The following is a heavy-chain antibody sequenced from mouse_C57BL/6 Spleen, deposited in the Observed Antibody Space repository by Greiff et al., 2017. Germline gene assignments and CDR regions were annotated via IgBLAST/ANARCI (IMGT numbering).Heavy chain of an antibody. D-gene: IGHD1-1*01. V-gene: IGHV1-52*01. CDR3: ARDYGSSYWYFDV. CDR2: IDPSDSAT. Sequence: VQLQQPGAELVRPGSSVKLSCKASGYTFTSYWMHWVKQRPIQGLEWIGNIDPSDSATHYNQKFKDKATLTVDKSSSTAYMQLSSLTSEDSAVYYCARDYGSSYWYFDVWGTGTTVTVSS. J-gene: IGHJ1*03. CDR1: GYTFTSYW.